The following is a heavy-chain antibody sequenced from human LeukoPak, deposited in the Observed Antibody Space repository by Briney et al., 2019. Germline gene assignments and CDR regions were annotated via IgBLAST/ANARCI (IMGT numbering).Heavy chain of an antibody. Sequence: GGSLRLSCAASGFTFSSYGMHWVRQAPGKGLEWVAVISYDGSNKYYADSVKGRFTISRDNSKNTLYLQMNSLRAEDTAVYYCARSLYYYGSGSYLDWGQGTLVTVSS. CDR1: GFTFSSYG. CDR3: ARSLYYYGSGSYLD. J-gene: IGHJ4*02. V-gene: IGHV3-30*03. CDR2: ISYDGSNK. D-gene: IGHD3-10*01.